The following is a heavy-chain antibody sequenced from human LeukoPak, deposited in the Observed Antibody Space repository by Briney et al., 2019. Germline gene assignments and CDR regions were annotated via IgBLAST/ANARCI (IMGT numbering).Heavy chain of an antibody. D-gene: IGHD1-26*01. J-gene: IGHJ4*02. CDR2: MNTNTGKQ. CDR3: ARVVGATGGGFDY. CDR1: GYTFTSYA. Sequence: APVKVSCKAAGYTFTSYAMNWGGQAPGQGVEWRGWMNTNTGKQTYAQSFTGRVVFSLETSVSTAYLQISSLKAEDTAVYYCARVVGATGGGFDYWGQGTLVTVSS. V-gene: IGHV7-4-1*02.